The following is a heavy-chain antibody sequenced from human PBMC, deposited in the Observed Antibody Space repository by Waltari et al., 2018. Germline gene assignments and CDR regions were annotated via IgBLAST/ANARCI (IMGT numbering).Heavy chain of an antibody. CDR3: ASHRPGGYGMDV. CDR2: ITSDGSRT. D-gene: IGHD2-15*01. V-gene: IGHV3-74*01. CDR1: GFTFSIYW. J-gene: IGHJ6*02. Sequence: VQLVESGGGLVQPGGSLRLSCESSGFTFSIYWMCWVRQVPGKGLVWVSTITSDGSRTRYADSVKGRFTISRDNAKNTLYLQTNSLRAEDTAVYYCASHRPGGYGMDVWGHGTTVTVSS.